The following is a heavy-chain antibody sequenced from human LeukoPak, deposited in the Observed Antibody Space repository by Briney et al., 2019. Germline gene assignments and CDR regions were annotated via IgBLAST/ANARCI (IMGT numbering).Heavy chain of an antibody. J-gene: IGHJ4*02. CDR1: GFTVSSNY. V-gene: IGHV3-53*01. Sequence: GGSLRLSCAASGFTVSSNYMTWVRQAPGKGLERVSVVYSGGTTYYADSVKGRFTISRDNSKNTLYLQMNSLRAEDTAVYYRARWRESSGYYSSAHYFDYWGQGTLVTVSS. CDR2: VYSGGTT. D-gene: IGHD3-22*01. CDR3: ARWRESSGYYSSAHYFDY.